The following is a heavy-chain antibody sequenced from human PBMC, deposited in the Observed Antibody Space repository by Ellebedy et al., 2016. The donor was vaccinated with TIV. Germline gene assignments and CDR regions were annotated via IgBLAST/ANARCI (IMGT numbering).Heavy chain of an antibody. Sequence: MPSETLSLTCAVYGGSVSAHYWSWIRQPPGKGLEWTGEINHSGNTAYTNYNPSLTSRVSMSLDTSKNQFSLKLSSVNAADTAVYYCARGREGGVYFDHWGQGTLVTVSS. V-gene: IGHV4-34*01. CDR2: INHSGNTAYT. J-gene: IGHJ4*02. D-gene: IGHD3-16*01. CDR3: ARGREGGVYFDH. CDR1: GGSVSAHY.